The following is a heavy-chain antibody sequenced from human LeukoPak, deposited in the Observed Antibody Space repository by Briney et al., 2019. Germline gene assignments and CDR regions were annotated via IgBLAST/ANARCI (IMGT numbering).Heavy chain of an antibody. CDR1: GFTFDDYA. CDR3: AKDIAQFRTFDY. CDR2: ISWNSGSI. Sequence: SLTLSCAASGFTFDDYAMHGLRQAPGKGLEWVSGISWNSGSIGYADCVKGRFTISRDNAKNSLYLQMNSLRAEDTALYYCAKDIAQFRTFDYWGQGTLVTVSS. V-gene: IGHV3-9*01. D-gene: IGHD3-10*01. J-gene: IGHJ4*02.